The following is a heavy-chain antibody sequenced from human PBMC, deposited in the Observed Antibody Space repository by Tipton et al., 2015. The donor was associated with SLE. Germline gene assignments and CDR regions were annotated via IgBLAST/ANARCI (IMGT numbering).Heavy chain of an antibody. CDR3: AKDNRGSHLGGGFDY. D-gene: IGHD3-16*01. J-gene: IGHJ4*02. V-gene: IGHV3-53*05. CDR1: GFTVGGNY. CDR2: IYSGGAT. Sequence: SLRLSCAVSGFTVGGNYMNWVRQAPGKGLQWVSVIYSGGATYYVDPVKGRFTISRDNSKNTLYLQMNSLRAEDTALYYCAKDNRGSHLGGGFDYWGQGTLVTASS.